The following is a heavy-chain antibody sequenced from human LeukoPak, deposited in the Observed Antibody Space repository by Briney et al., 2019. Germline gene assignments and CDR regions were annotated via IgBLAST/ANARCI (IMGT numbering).Heavy chain of an antibody. CDR1: GFTFSSYS. CDR2: ISSSSYI. V-gene: IGHV3-21*01. D-gene: IGHD1-26*01. CDR3: AREAEWEPFDY. Sequence: KTGGSLRLSCAASGFTFSSYSMNWVRQAPGKGLEWVSSISSSSYIYYADSVKGRFTISRDNAKNSLYLQMNSLRAEDTAVYYCAREAEWEPFDYWGQGTLVTVSS. J-gene: IGHJ4*02.